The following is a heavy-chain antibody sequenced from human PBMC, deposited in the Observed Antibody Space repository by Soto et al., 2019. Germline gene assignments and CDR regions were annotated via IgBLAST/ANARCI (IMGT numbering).Heavy chain of an antibody. V-gene: IGHV1-18*01. Sequence: QVQLVQSGAEVKKPGASVKVSCEAYGYTFRNYGITWVRQAPGQGLEWMGWVSAYNRNTNYAQKFQERVTMTTDTSTRTAYMELRSLRSDDTAIYFCAGERQWESLPYWGQGTLVTVSS. CDR1: GYTFRNYG. CDR3: AGERQWESLPY. D-gene: IGHD1-26*01. CDR2: VSAYNRNT. J-gene: IGHJ4*02.